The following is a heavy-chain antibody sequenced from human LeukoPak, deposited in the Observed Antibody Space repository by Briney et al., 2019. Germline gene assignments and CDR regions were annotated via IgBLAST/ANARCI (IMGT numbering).Heavy chain of an antibody. CDR1: GGTFSSYA. J-gene: IGHJ1*01. CDR3: ARERKTRLAGQH. CDR2: IIPIFGTA. Sequence: SVKVSCKASGGTFSSYAISWVRQAPGQGLEWMGGIIPIFGTANYAQKFQGRVTITADESTSTAYMELSSVRSEDTAVYYCARERKTRLAGQHWGQGTLVTVSS. V-gene: IGHV1-69*13. D-gene: IGHD3-16*01.